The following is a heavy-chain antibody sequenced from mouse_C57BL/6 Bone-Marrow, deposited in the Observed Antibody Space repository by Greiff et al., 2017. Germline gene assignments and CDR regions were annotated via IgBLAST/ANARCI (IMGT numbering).Heavy chain of an antibody. V-gene: IGHV1-82*01. CDR2: IYPGDGDT. CDR3: ARERGTTVVRDWYFDV. CDR1: GYAFSSSW. J-gene: IGHJ1*03. Sequence: VQLQQSGPELVKPGASVKISCKASGYAFSSSWMNWVKQRPGKGLEWIGRIYPGDGDTNYNGKFKGKATLTADKSSSTAYMQLSSLTSEDSAVYFWARERGTTVVRDWYFDVWGTGTTVTVSS. D-gene: IGHD1-1*01.